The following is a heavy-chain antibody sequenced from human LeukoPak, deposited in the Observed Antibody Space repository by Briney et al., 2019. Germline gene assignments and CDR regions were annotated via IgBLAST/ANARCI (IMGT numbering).Heavy chain of an antibody. CDR1: GGSISSYY. Sequence: SETLSLTCAVSGGSISSYYWSWIRQPAGKGLEWIGDLYPSGSSNYNPSLESRVTMSVDTSKNQFSLKLSSVTAADTALYYCVRGATMGGFDYWGQGTLVTVSS. CDR2: LYPSGSS. D-gene: IGHD3-10*01. V-gene: IGHV4-4*07. J-gene: IGHJ4*02. CDR3: VRGATMGGFDY.